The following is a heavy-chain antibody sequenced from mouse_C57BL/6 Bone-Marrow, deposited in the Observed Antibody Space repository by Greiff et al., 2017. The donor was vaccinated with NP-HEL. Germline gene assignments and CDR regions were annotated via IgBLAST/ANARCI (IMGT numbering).Heavy chain of an antibody. V-gene: IGHV1-4*01. Sequence: QVQLQQSGAELARPGASVKMSCKASGYTFTSYTMHWVKQRPGQGLEWIGYINPSSGYTKYNQKFKDKATLTADKSSSTAYMQLSSLTSEDSAVYYCARFPGSSPYYYAMDYWGQGTSVTVSS. CDR3: ARFPGSSPYYYAMDY. D-gene: IGHD1-1*01. CDR2: INPSSGYT. J-gene: IGHJ4*01. CDR1: GYTFTSYT.